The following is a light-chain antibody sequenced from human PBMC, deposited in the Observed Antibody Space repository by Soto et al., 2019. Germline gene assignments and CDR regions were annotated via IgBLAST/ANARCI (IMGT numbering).Light chain of an antibody. J-gene: IGLJ1*01. CDR2: EVN. CDR1: ISDVGSHNL. CDR3: CSFAGSNPFPYV. Sequence: QSVVTQPPSVSWSPGQSITISCTGTISDVGSHNLVSWYQQHPDKAPKLIIYEVNERPSGVSSRFSGSKSGNTASLTVSGLQPDDEADYHCCSFAGSNPFPYVFGTGTKVTVL. V-gene: IGLV2-23*02.